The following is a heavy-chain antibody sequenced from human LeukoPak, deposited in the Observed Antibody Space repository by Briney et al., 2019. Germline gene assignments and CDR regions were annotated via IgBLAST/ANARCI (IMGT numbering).Heavy chain of an antibody. Sequence: PGGSLRLSCAASGFTVSSNYMSWVRQAPGQGLEWVSVIYSGGSTYYADSVKGRFTISRDISKNTVYLQMNSLRAEDTTVYYCARDPGGGRTLEYFQHGGQGTVVSVPS. J-gene: IGHJ1*01. CDR3: ARDPGGGRTLEYFQH. V-gene: IGHV3-53*01. D-gene: IGHD2-15*01. CDR1: GFTVSSNY. CDR2: IYSGGST.